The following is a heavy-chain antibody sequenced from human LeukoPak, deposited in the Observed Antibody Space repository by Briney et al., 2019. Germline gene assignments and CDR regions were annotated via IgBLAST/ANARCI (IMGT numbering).Heavy chain of an antibody. CDR3: ARRKIGASAFDY. CDR1: GYTSTSYD. Sequence: ASVKVSCTASGYTSTSYDINWVRQATGQGLEWMGWMNPNSGNTGYAQKFQGRVTITRNTSISTAYMELSSLRSEDTAVYYCARRKIGASAFDYWGQGTLVTVSS. CDR2: MNPNSGNT. D-gene: IGHD1-26*01. J-gene: IGHJ4*02. V-gene: IGHV1-8*03.